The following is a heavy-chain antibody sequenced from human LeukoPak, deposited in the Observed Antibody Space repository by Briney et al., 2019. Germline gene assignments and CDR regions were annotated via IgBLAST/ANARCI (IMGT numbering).Heavy chain of an antibody. Sequence: GGSLRLSCAASGFTFSDYYMSWIRQAPGKGLEWVSYISSSSSYTNYADSVKGRFTISRDNAKNSLYLQMNSLRAEDTAVYYCARDSVVPAAEGNWLDPWGQGTLVTVSS. CDR3: ARDSVVPAAEGNWLDP. D-gene: IGHD2-2*01. CDR1: GFTFSDYY. CDR2: ISSSSSYT. V-gene: IGHV3-11*06. J-gene: IGHJ5*02.